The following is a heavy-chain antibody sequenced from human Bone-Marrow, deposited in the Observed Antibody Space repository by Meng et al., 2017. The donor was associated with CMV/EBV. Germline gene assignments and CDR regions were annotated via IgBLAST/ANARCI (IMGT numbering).Heavy chain of an antibody. CDR3: ARSIWSGYSSFDP. V-gene: IGHV1-18*01. J-gene: IGHJ5*02. CDR2: ISAYNGNT. Sequence: ASVKVSCKASGYTFTSYGISWVRQAPGQGLEWMGWISAYNGNTNYAQKLQGRVTMTSDTSTSTAYMELRSLRSEDTAVYYCARSIWSGYSSFDPWGQGTLVTGSS. CDR1: GYTFTSYG. D-gene: IGHD3-3*01.